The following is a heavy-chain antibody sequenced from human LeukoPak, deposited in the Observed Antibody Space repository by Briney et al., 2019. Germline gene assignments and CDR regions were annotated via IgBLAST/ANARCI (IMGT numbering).Heavy chain of an antibody. CDR2: IYYSGST. CDR3: ARDIDYGTDY. J-gene: IGHJ4*02. Sequence: SETLSLTCTVSGGSVSTSSYYWGWIRQPPGKGLEWIGSIYYSGSTYYNPSLKSRVTISVDTSKNQFSLKLSSVTAADTAVYYCARDIDYGTDYWGQGTLVTVSS. D-gene: IGHD4-17*01. CDR1: GGSVSTSSYY. V-gene: IGHV4-39*07.